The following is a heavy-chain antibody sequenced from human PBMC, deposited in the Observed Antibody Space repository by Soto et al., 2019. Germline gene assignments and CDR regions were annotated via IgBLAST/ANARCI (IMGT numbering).Heavy chain of an antibody. CDR2: IIPIFGTA. Sequence: QVQLVQSGAEVKKPGSSVKVSCKASGGTFSSYAISWVRQAPGQGLEWMGGIIPIFGTANYAQKFQGRVTITADESTSTAYMELSSLRSEDTAVYYCARTVIAAADSPYYDGMDVWGQGTTVTVSS. CDR1: GGTFSSYA. V-gene: IGHV1-69*01. CDR3: ARTVIAAADSPYYDGMDV. D-gene: IGHD6-13*01. J-gene: IGHJ6*02.